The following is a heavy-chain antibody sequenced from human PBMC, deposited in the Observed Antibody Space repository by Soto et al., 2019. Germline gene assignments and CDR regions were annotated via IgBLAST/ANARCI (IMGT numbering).Heavy chain of an antibody. Sequence: QVQLVQSGAEVKKPGSSVKVSCKASGGTFSSYAISWVRQAPGQGLEWMGGIIPSFGTANYAQKFQGRVTITADDSTSPAYMELSSLRSEDTAVYYCARDFMLLRLGELSFSAFDIWGQGTMVTVSS. D-gene: IGHD3-16*02. J-gene: IGHJ3*02. CDR3: ARDFMLLRLGELSFSAFDI. V-gene: IGHV1-69*12. CDR1: GGTFSSYA. CDR2: IIPSFGTA.